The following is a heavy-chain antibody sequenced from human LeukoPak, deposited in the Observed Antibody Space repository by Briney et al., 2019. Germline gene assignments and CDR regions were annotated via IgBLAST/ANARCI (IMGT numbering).Heavy chain of an antibody. CDR2: IYYSGST. V-gene: IGHV4-39*07. CDR3: ARVIVTAMEYYFDY. CDR1: GGSISSSSYY. Sequence: SETLSLTCTVSGGSISSSSYYWGWIRQPPGKGLEWIGSIYYSGSTYYNPSLKSRVTISVDTSKNQFSLKLSSVTAADTAVYYCARVIVTAMEYYFDYWGQGTLVTVSS. J-gene: IGHJ4*02. D-gene: IGHD2-21*02.